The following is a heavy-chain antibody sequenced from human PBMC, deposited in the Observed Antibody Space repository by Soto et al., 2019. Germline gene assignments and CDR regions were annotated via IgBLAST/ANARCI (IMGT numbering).Heavy chain of an antibody. CDR3: ARGDYQYSIHY. CDR2: IYRTGNT. CDR1: GNSMTSGDYS. V-gene: IGHV4-30-2*01. Sequence: SETLSLTCTVSGNSMTSGDYSWSWIRQPPGKGLEWLGYIYRTGNTHYSPSLKSRVSISQDRSKNQFSLELTSVTAADTAVYYCARGDYQYSIHYRGQGSLVIVSS. D-gene: IGHD2-2*01. J-gene: IGHJ4*02.